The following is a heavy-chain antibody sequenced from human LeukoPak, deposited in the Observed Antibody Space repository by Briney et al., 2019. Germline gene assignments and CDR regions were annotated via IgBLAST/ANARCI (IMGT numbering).Heavy chain of an antibody. CDR1: GFTSSSYG. J-gene: IGHJ4*02. Sequence: GGSLRLSCAASGFTSSSYGMHWVRQAPGKGLEWVAFIRYDGSNKYYADSVKGRFTISRDNSKNTLYLQMNSLRAEDTAVYYCARDLRSSGSGFDYWGQGTLVTVSS. CDR2: IRYDGSNK. D-gene: IGHD3-22*01. V-gene: IGHV3-30*02. CDR3: ARDLRSSGSGFDY.